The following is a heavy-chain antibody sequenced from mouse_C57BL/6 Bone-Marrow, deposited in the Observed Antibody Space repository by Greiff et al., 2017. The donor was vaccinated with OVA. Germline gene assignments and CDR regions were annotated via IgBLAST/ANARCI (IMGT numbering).Heavy chain of an antibody. CDR2: IRSKSNNYAT. V-gene: IGHV10-1*01. D-gene: IGHD1-1*01. CDR1: GFSFNTYA. Sequence: EVKLVESGGGLVQPKGSLKLSCAASGFSFNTYAMNWVRQAPGKGLEWVARIRSKSNNYATYYADSVKDRFTISRDDSESMLYLQMNNLKTEDTAMYYSVRQGGYYGSRSYWYFDVWGTGTTVTVSS. J-gene: IGHJ1*03. CDR3: VRQGGYYGSRSYWYFDV.